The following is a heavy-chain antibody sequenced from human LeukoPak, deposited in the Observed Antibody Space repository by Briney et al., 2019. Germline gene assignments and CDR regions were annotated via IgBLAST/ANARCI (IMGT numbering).Heavy chain of an antibody. D-gene: IGHD5-18*01. V-gene: IGHV4-34*01. Sequence: SETLSLTCAVYGGSFSGYYWSWIRQPPGKGLEWIGEVNHSGSTNYNPSLKSRVTISVDTSKNQFSLKLSSVTAADTAVYYCARGFQIDTAMVFLSYWFDPWGQGTLSPSPQ. J-gene: IGHJ5*02. CDR3: ARGFQIDTAMVFLSYWFDP. CDR1: GGSFSGYY. CDR2: VNHSGST.